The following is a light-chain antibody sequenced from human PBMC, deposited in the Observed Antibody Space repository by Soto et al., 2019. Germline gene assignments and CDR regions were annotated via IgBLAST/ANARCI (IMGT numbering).Light chain of an antibody. CDR1: QTVLDSSNNKDY. Sequence: DIVMTQSPDSLAVSLGERATINCKSSQTVLDSSNNKDYLTWYQQKPGQPPKLLIYWASTREFGVPDRFSGSGSGTDFTLTISSLQPEDVATYYCQKYNGLFGQGTRLEIK. V-gene: IGKV4-1*01. J-gene: IGKJ5*01. CDR2: WAS. CDR3: QKYNGL.